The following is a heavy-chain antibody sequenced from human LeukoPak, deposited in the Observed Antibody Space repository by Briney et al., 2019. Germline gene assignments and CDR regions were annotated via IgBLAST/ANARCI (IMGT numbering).Heavy chain of an antibody. J-gene: IGHJ4*02. CDR2: IYHSGST. Sequence: PSETLSLTCAVSGGSISSSNWWSWVRQPPGKGLEWIGEIYHSGSTNYNPSLKSRVTISIDTSKNQFSLKLTSATAADTAVYYCARGDDYKSTLFDYWGQGTLVTVSS. V-gene: IGHV4-4*02. D-gene: IGHD5-12*01. CDR1: GGSISSSNW. CDR3: ARGDDYKSTLFDY.